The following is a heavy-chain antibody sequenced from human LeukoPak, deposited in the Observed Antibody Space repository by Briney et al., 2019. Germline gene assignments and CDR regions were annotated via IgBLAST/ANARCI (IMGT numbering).Heavy chain of an antibody. D-gene: IGHD6-13*01. CDR1: GGSISSSNW. CDR3: ATYNSSSLYYYYYMDV. V-gene: IGHV4-28*01. Sequence: SETLSLTCAVSGGSISSSNWWSWIRQPPGKGLEWIGYIYHSGSTYYNPSLKSRVTISVDRSKNQFSLKLSSVTAADTAVYYCATYNSSSLYYYYYMDVWGKGTTVTVSS. CDR2: IYHSGST. J-gene: IGHJ6*03.